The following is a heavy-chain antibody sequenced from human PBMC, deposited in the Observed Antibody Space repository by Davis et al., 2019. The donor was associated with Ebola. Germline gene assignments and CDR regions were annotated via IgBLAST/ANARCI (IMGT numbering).Heavy chain of an antibody. CDR1: GFTFSSYS. V-gene: IGHV3-48*04. D-gene: IGHD1-20*01. J-gene: IGHJ4*02. CDR3: ARVFITGTVDY. CDR2: ISSSSSTI. Sequence: PGGSLRLSCAASGFTFSSYSMNWVRQAPGKGLEWVSYISSSSSTIYYADSVKGRFTISRDNAKNSLYLQMNSLRAEDTAVYYCARVFITGTVDYWGQGTLVTVSS.